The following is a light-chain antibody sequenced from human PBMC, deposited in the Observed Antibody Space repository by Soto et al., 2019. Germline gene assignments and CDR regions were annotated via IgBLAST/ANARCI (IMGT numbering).Light chain of an antibody. Sequence: EIVMTQSPATLSVSPGERATLSCRASQSVNSNLAWYQQKPGQAPRLLIYGASTRATGIPARFSGSGSGTDFTLTFSSLQSEDFAVYDCRQYNNWPLNFGGGTKVEIK. CDR3: RQYNNWPLN. CDR2: GAS. CDR1: QSVNSN. J-gene: IGKJ4*01. V-gene: IGKV3-15*01.